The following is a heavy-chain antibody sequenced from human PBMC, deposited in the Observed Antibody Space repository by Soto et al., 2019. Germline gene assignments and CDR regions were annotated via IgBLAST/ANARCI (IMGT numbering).Heavy chain of an antibody. J-gene: IGHJ5*02. CDR2: INHSGST. CDR1: GGSFSGYY. Sequence: SETLSLTXAVYGGSFSGYYWSWIRQPPGKGLEWIGEINHSGSTNYNPSLKSRVTISVDTSKNQFSLKLSSVTAADTAVYYCARGALVRDSSSSQNNWFDPWGQGTLVTVSS. V-gene: IGHV4-34*01. CDR3: ARGALVRDSSSSQNNWFDP. D-gene: IGHD6-6*01.